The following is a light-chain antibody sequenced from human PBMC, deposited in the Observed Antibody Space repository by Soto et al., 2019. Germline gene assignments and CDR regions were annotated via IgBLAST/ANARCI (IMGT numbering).Light chain of an antibody. CDR3: QQSRT. CDR1: QNVGGS. J-gene: IGKJ2*01. CDR2: RAS. V-gene: IGKV3-15*01. Sequence: VMTQSPATLSVSPGERATLSCRASQNVGGSVAWYQQKPGQAPRLLIYRASTRATGIPARFSGSGSGTEFTLTISILQSEDFAVYYCQQSRTCAQGTKLEIK.